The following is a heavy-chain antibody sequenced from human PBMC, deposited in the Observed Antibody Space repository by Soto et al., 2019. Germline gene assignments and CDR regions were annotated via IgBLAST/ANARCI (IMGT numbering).Heavy chain of an antibody. J-gene: IGHJ4*02. CDR1: GYSFTSYK. CDR2: IFPGDSDT. D-gene: IGHD3-9*01. Sequence: PGECLTSSGTRSGYSFTSYKIAWVRQMPGKGLEWMGIIFPGDSDTRYSPSFQGQVTISADKSTSTAYLQWSSLKASDTAMYYCARHATYYDILSGYYFDYWGQGTLVTVSS. V-gene: IGHV5-51*01. CDR3: ARHATYYDILSGYYFDY.